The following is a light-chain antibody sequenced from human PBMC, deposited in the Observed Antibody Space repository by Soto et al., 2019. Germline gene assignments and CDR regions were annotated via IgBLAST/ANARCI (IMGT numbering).Light chain of an antibody. J-gene: IGKJ1*01. Sequence: DIQMTQSPSTLSASVGDRVTITCRASQGITIWLAWYQQKPGKAPKLLIFDASSLESGVPSRFSGSGSGTEFTLTISSLQPDDFATYYCQQYNSYSWTFGQGTKVEIK. CDR3: QQYNSYSWT. CDR1: QGITIW. V-gene: IGKV1-5*01. CDR2: DAS.